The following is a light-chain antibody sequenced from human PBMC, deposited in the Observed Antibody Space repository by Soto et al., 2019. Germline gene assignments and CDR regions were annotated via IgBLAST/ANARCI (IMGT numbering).Light chain of an antibody. CDR1: QNIDNY. Sequence: DIPMTQSPSSLSASLGDRVTITCRASQNIDNYLNWYQHKPGKAPKLLIYATSTLQSGVPSRFSGSGSGTAFTLTISSLQPEDFATYFCQESYTGPAVSFGGGTNVEIK. J-gene: IGKJ4*01. V-gene: IGKV1-39*01. CDR2: ATS. CDR3: QESYTGPAVS.